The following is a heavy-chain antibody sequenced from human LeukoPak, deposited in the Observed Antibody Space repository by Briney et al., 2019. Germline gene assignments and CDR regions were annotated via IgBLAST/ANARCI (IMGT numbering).Heavy chain of an antibody. CDR2: IYPGDSDT. CDR3: ARFGRSGSYGMDV. Sequence: GESLKISYKGSGYSFPSYWIGWVRQMPGKGLEWMGIIYPGDSDTIYSPSFQGQVTISADKSISTAYLQWNSLKASDTATYYCARFGRSGSYGMDVWGQGTTVTVSS. D-gene: IGHD1-26*01. V-gene: IGHV5-51*01. J-gene: IGHJ6*02. CDR1: GYSFPSYW.